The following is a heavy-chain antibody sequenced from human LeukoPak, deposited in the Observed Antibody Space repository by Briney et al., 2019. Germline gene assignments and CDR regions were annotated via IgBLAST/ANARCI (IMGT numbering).Heavy chain of an antibody. V-gene: IGHV4-30-2*01. CDR2: IYHSGST. CDR3: ARAVDSYGYSESYYFDY. J-gene: IGHJ4*02. Sequence: SQTLSLTCAVPGGSISSGGYSWSWIRQPPGKGLEWIGYIYHSGSTYYNPSLKSRVTISVDRSKNQFSLKLSSVTAADTAVYYCARAVDSYGYSESYYFDYWGQGTLVTVSS. D-gene: IGHD5-18*01. CDR1: GGSISSGGYS.